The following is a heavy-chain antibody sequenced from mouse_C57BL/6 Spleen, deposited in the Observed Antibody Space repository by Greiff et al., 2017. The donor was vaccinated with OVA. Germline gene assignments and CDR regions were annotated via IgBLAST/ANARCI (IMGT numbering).Heavy chain of an antibody. D-gene: IGHD2-4*01. CDR2: IWWDDDM. Sequence: QVTLTESGPGILPPSQTLSLTCSFSGFSLSPFGLGVGWLRQPSGKGLEWLAHIWWDDDMYYTPALKRRLPISKDTSKNQVFLKIAKVDTADTATYYCARIGDYDYDRGAYWGQGTLVTVSA. CDR1: GFSLSPFGLG. V-gene: IGHV8-8*01. CDR3: ARIGDYDYDRGAY. J-gene: IGHJ3*01.